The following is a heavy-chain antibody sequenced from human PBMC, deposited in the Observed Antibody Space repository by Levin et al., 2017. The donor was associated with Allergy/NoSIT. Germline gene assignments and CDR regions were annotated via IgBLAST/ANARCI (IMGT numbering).Heavy chain of an antibody. D-gene: IGHD2-2*01. CDR1: GYSFSNYD. CDR2: MNPNSHNT. CDR3: ARAIRYQLLMEF. V-gene: IGHV1-8*01. J-gene: IGHJ4*02. Sequence: ASVKVSCKTSGYSFSNYDVAWVRQAAGQGLEWMGWMNPNSHNTGYAQKFRGRVSMTSDSSITTAYMELYRLESEDTAVYYCARAIRYQLLMEFWGQGTLVTVSS.